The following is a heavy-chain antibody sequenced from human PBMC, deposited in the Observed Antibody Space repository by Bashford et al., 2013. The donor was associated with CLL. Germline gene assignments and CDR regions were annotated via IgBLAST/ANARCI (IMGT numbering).Heavy chain of an antibody. Sequence: SETLSLTCSVSGGSIRASTYYWGWIRQPPGKGLEWIGNIYHSGMTHYNPSLKSRVTISVDKSKNQFSLKLSSVTAADTAVYYCATLGQWLAPALVDYWGQGTLVTVSS. J-gene: IGHJ4*02. V-gene: IGHV4-39*07. CDR1: GGSIRASTYY. CDR3: ATLGQWLAPALVDY. CDR2: IYHSGMT. D-gene: IGHD6-19*01.